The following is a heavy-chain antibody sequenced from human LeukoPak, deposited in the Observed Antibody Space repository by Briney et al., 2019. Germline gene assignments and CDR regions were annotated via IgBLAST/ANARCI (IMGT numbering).Heavy chain of an antibody. CDR1: GFTFSSYR. CDR2: ISSSSSYI. J-gene: IGHJ6*02. CDR3: ARDIVVVVAAYYYYYYGMDV. V-gene: IGHV3-21*01. Sequence: GGSLRLSCAASGFTFSSYRMNWVSQAPGKGLEWVSSISSSSSYIYYADSVKGRFTISRDNAKNSLYLQMNSLRAEDTAVYYCARDIVVVVAAYYYYYYGMDVWGQRATVTVSS. D-gene: IGHD2-15*01.